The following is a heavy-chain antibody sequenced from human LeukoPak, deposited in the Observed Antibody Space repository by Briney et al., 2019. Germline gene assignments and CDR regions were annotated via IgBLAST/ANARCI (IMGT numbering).Heavy chain of an antibody. CDR1: GGSIRSYY. CDR3: ARRVGHYDAFDI. J-gene: IGHJ3*02. CDR2: IYYSGST. V-gene: IGHV4-59*01. D-gene: IGHD3/OR15-3a*01. Sequence: SETLSLTCTVSGGSIRSYYWSWIRQPPGKGLEWIGHIYYSGSTNYNPSLKSRVTISVDTSKNQFSLKLSSVTAADTAVYYCARRVGHYDAFDIWGQGTMVTVSS.